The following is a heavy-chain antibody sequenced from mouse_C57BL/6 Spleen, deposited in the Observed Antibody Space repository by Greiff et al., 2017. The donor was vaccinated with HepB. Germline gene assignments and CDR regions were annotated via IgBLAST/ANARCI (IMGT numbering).Heavy chain of an antibody. J-gene: IGHJ2*01. CDR1: GFTFSSYA. V-gene: IGHV5-4*03. CDR2: ISDGGSYT. CDR3: ARRLDGNYGRYFDY. Sequence: EVKLVESGGGLVKPGGSLKLSCAASGFTFSSYAMSWVRQTPEKRLEWVATISDGGSYTYYPDNVKGRFTISRDNAKNTLYLQMSSLKSEDTAMYYCARRLDGNYGRYFDYWGQGTTLTVSS. D-gene: IGHD2-1*01.